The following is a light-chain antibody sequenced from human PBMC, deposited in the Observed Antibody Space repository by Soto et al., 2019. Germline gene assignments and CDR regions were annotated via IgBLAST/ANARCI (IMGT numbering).Light chain of an antibody. J-gene: IGLJ1*01. CDR1: SSDVGGYNY. Sequence: QSALTQPASVSGSPGQSITISCTGTSSDVGGYNYGSWYQHHPGKAPKLMIFDVSNRPSGVSNRFSGSKSGNTASLTISGLQPEDEADDYCSSYTTSNTRQIVFGTGTKLTVL. V-gene: IGLV2-14*03. CDR2: DVS. CDR3: SSYTTSNTRQIV.